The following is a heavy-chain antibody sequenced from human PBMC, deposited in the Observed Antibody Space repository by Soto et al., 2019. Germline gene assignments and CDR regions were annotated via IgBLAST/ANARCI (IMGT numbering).Heavy chain of an antibody. J-gene: IGHJ5*02. CDR2: IYYSGSP. V-gene: IGHV4-59*01. CDR3: ASARSYIIIWSRTEHNSFDP. D-gene: IGHD6-13*01. Sequence: SETLSLTCTVSGGSISSYYWSWIRQPPGKGLEWIGYIYYSGSPNYNPSLKSRVTISVDTSKNQFSLKLSSVTAAETAVYYCASARSYIIIWSRTEHNSFDPLGQGLLVTVSS. CDR1: GGSISSYY.